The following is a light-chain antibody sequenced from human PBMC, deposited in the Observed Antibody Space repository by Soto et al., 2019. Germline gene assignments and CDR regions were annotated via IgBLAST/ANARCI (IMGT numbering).Light chain of an antibody. J-gene: IGKJ1*01. CDR1: QSISSN. Sequence: EIVLTQSPATLSVSPGARATLSCRASQSISSNLAWYQQKPGQAPRLLIHGASTRATGIPTRFSGSGSGTEFTLTISSLQSEDFAVYYCQHFSNWPWTFGQGTKVEIK. CDR3: QHFSNWPWT. V-gene: IGKV3-15*01. CDR2: GAS.